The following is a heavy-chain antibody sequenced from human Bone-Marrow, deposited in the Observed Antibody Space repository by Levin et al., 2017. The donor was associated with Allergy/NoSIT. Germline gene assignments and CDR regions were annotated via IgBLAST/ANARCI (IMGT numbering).Heavy chain of an antibody. J-gene: IGHJ4*02. Sequence: GESLKISCAASGFTFDTYALNWVRQAPGKGLEWVSIIDGSGGSTHYADPVKGRFTLSRDNSKNTVYLQMSSLRVEDTAVYYFSKSPGRHHFWSGYYPPATVVDCWGQGTLVTVS. D-gene: IGHD3-3*02. CDR2: IDGSGGST. CDR3: SKSPGRHHFWSGYYPPATVVDC. CDR1: GFTFDTYA. V-gene: IGHV3-23*01.